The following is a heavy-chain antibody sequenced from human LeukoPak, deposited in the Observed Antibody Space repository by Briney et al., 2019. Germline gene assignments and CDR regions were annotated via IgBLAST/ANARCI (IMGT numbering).Heavy chain of an antibody. V-gene: IGHV4-61*02. D-gene: IGHD2-8*02. CDR1: GGLISSGSYY. CDR2: MYTSGST. J-gene: IGHJ5*02. Sequence: SETLSLTCTVSGGLISSGSYYWSWIRQPAGKGLEWVGRMYTSGSTNYNPSLKSRVTISVDTSKNQFSLNLNSVTAADTAVYYCAIKVTGWFGPWGQGTLVTVSS. CDR3: AIKVTGWFGP.